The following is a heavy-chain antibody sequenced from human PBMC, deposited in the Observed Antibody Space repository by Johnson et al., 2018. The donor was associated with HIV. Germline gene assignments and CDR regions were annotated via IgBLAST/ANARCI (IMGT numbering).Heavy chain of an antibody. Sequence: QVQLVESGGGVVQPGRSLRLSCAASGFTFSSYGMHWVRQAPGKGLEWVAVISYDGSNKYYADSVKGRFTISRDNSKNTLYLQMNSLRAEDTAVYYCAKPVVPAGEDLDMYEFAFDIWGQGTVVTVSS. D-gene: IGHD2-2*01. J-gene: IGHJ3*02. V-gene: IGHV3-30*18. CDR2: ISYDGSNK. CDR3: AKPVVPAGEDLDMYEFAFDI. CDR1: GFTFSSYG.